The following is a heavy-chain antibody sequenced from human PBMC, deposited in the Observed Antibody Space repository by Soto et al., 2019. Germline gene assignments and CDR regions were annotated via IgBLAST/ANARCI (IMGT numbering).Heavy chain of an antibody. CDR3: ARAGGNLVFDH. Sequence: PGGSPRLSCAAAGFTLSNNYMSWVRQAPGKGLEWVSINYSDGSTSSADSVKGRFTISRDNSKNTLYLQMNSLRAEDTAVYYCARAGGNLVFDHWGQGTLGTAPQ. CDR2: NYSDGST. V-gene: IGHV3-53*01. J-gene: IGHJ4*02. CDR1: GFTLSNNY.